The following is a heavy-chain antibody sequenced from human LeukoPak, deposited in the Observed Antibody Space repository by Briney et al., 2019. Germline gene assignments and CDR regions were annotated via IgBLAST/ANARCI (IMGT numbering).Heavy chain of an antibody. CDR3: ARGDAGDY. V-gene: IGHV3-20*04. J-gene: IGHJ4*02. Sequence: GGSLRLSCAASGFTVSSNYMSWVRQGPGKGLEWVSGINWNDGNTGYAVSVQGRFTISRDNAKNSLYLQMNNLRVEDTALYFCARGDAGDYWGQGTLVTVSS. D-gene: IGHD3-10*01. CDR1: GFTVSSNY. CDR2: INWNDGNT.